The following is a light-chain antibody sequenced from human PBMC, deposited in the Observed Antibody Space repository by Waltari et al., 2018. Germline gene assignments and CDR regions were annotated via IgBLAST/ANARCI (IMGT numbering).Light chain of an antibody. J-gene: IGKJ4*01. CDR3: QQSYTNPPA. CDR2: AAS. Sequence: DIQMTQSPSSLSASVGDRVTITCRASHNIINFLSWYQQKPGRDPRLLMYAASTLQSGVPSRFSGSGSGTDFTLTINSLQPEDIATYYCQQSYTNPPAFAAGTKVEIK. CDR1: HNIINF. V-gene: IGKV1-39*01.